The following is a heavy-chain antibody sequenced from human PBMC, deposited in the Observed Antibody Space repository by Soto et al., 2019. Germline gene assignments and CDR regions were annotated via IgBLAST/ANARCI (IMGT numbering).Heavy chain of an antibody. CDR3: ERIGHYYDSLDLYYFDY. CDR2: IYYTRGT. CDR1: GGSISSSSFS. V-gene: IGHV4-30-2*02. Sequence: PSDPLSLTVAVSGGSISSSSFSGTWIRQPPGKGLEFIGSIYYTRGTYYNPSLKSRVTISLDRSKNQFSLKLSSVTAADTAVYYCERIGHYYDSLDLYYFDYWGQGTLVTVSS. J-gene: IGHJ4*02. D-gene: IGHD3-22*01.